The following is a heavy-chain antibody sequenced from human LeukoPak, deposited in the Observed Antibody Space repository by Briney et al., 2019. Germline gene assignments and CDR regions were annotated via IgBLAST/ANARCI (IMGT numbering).Heavy chain of an antibody. J-gene: IGHJ4*02. CDR3: ARVTASFGGSYFIDY. CDR1: GGSISSYY. V-gene: IGHV4-59*01. CDR2: IYYSGST. Sequence: SETLSLTWTVSGGSISSYYWSWIRQPPGKGLEWVGYIYYSGSTNYNPSLKSRVTISVDTSKNQFSLKLSSVTAADTAVYYCARVTASFGGSYFIDYWGQGTLVTVSS. D-gene: IGHD1-26*01.